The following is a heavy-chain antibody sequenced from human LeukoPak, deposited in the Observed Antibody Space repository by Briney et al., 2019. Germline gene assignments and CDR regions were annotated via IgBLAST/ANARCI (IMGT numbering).Heavy chain of an antibody. CDR2: IYYSGST. Sequence: SETLSLTCTVSGGSISNYYWSWIRQPPGKGLEWIGYIYYSGSTNYNPSPKSPVTISVDTTKSQFSLKLTSVTAADTAVYYCARDSSGSNAFDIWGQRTMVTVSS. CDR1: GGSISNYY. J-gene: IGHJ3*02. V-gene: IGHV4-59*01. D-gene: IGHD3-10*01. CDR3: ARDSSGSNAFDI.